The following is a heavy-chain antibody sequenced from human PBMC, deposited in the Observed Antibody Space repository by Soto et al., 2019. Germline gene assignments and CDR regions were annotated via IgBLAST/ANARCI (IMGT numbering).Heavy chain of an antibody. CDR2: ISGGDDTT. J-gene: IGHJ6*02. CDR3: AKDWSGTSCPCMDV. Sequence: EVQLLESGGGLVQPGGSLRLSCAASGFAFSNFAMTWVRQAPGKGLEWVSTISGGDDTTYYADSVKGRFNSSRDNSKDTVYLQMNSLRAEDTAVYYCAKDWSGTSCPCMDVWGQGTTVTVSS. CDR1: GFAFSNFA. V-gene: IGHV3-23*01. D-gene: IGHD3-3*01.